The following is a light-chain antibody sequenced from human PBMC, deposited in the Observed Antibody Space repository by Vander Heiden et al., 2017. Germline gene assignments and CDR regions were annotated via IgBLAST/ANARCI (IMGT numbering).Light chain of an antibody. V-gene: IGLV2-14*02. Sequence: QSALTPPASLSGSPGQSVTISCTGTSNDVGNYNLVSWYQQHPGKAPKVIIFDVKNRPSGVSTRFSGSSSGNTASLTISGLQAEDAADYYCSSYTASGPNYLFGTGTKVTVL. CDR2: DVK. J-gene: IGLJ1*01. CDR3: SSYTASGPNYL. CDR1: SNDVGNYNL.